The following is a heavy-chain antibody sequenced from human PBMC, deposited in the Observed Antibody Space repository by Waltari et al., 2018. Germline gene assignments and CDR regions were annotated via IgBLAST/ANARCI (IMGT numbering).Heavy chain of an antibody. CDR3: ARQGGYINVWWEDYWYFDH. CDR2: IKHSGST. V-gene: IGHV4-38-2*01. J-gene: IGHJ2*01. CDR1: DYSISSGFY. D-gene: IGHD1-26*01. Sequence: QVHLQVSGPGLVTPSETLSLTCAVSDYSISSGFYWGWIRQPPGKGLEWIGSIKHSGSTLDNPSLKSRDTISEDTALNHFSLKLDSETATDTAVYYCARQGGYINVWWEDYWYFDHWGRGTLVTVSS.